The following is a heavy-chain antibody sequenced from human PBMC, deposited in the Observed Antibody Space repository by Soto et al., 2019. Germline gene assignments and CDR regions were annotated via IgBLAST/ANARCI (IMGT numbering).Heavy chain of an antibody. D-gene: IGHD6-19*01. Sequence: SETLSLTCAVYGGSFSGYYWSWIRQPPGKGLEWIGEISHSGSTNYNPSLKSRVTISVDTSKNQFSLKLSSVTAADTAVYYCARGLIDVAGISRAFDYWGQGTLVTVSS. J-gene: IGHJ4*02. CDR2: ISHSGST. CDR3: ARGLIDVAGISRAFDY. V-gene: IGHV4-34*01. CDR1: GGSFSGYY.